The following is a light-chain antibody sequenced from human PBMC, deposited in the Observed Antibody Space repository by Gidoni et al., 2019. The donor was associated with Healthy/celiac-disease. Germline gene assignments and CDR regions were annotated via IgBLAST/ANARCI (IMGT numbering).Light chain of an antibody. J-gene: IGKJ1*01. CDR1: QDISNY. V-gene: IGKV1-27*01. CDR3: QKYNSAPWT. Sequence: DIHMTPSPSSLSASVGDRVTITFRASQDISNYLAWYQQKPGKVPKLLIYAASTLQSGVPSRFSGSGSRTDFTLTISSLQPEDVATYYCQKYNSAPWTFGQGTKVEIK. CDR2: AAS.